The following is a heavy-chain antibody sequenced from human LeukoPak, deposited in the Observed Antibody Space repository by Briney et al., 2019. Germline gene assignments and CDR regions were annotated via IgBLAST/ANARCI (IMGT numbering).Heavy chain of an antibody. V-gene: IGHV3-20*01. D-gene: IGHD3/OR15-3a*01. Sequence: GGSLRLSCAASGFTFDDYGMSWVRQAPGKGLEWVSGINWNGGSTGYADSVKGRFTISRDNAKNSLYLQMNSLRAEDTALYHCARLGGWTGDAPYYFDYWGQGTLVTVSS. CDR1: GFTFDDYG. J-gene: IGHJ4*02. CDR2: INWNGGST. CDR3: ARLGGWTGDAPYYFDY.